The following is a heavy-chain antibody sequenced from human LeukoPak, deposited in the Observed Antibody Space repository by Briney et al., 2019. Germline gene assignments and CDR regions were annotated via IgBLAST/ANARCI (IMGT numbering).Heavy chain of an antibody. J-gene: IGHJ4*02. CDR2: INHSGST. V-gene: IGHV4-34*01. CDR1: GGSFSGYY. D-gene: IGHD1-7*01. Sequence: SETLSLTCAVYGGSFSGYYWSWIRQPPGKGLEWIGEINHSGSTNYNPSLKSRVTISVDTSKNQFSLKLSSVTAADTAVYYCARHITGTRWSFDCWGQGTLVTVSS. CDR3: ARHITGTRWSFDC.